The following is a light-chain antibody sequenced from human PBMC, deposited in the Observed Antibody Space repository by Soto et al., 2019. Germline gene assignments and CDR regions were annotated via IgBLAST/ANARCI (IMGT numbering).Light chain of an antibody. CDR1: QRIGQY. V-gene: IGKV1-39*01. CDR3: KQNYTTPRS. CDR2: AAS. J-gene: IGKJ2*04. Sequence: DIPMTPSPSSLSASVGDRVTSTCRASQRIGQYLNWYQQKPGRAPQLLFYAASSLQSGVPSRFSGRGSGTDFTITISSLQPGDFASYYCKQNYTTPRSFGQGTKLEIK.